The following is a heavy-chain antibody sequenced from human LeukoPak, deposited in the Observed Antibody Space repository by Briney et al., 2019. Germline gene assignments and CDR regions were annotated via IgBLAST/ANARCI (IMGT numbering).Heavy chain of an antibody. CDR1: GYTFTDYY. J-gene: IGHJ4*02. CDR3: ATGRYVGELVGYFDY. Sequence: ASMKVSCKASGYTFTDYYMHWVLQAPGQGLEWMGWINPNSGATNYAQKFQGRVTMTRDTSISTVYMELSRLRSDDTAIFYCATGRYVGELVGYFDYWGQGTLVTVSS. D-gene: IGHD1-26*01. V-gene: IGHV1-2*02. CDR2: INPNSGAT.